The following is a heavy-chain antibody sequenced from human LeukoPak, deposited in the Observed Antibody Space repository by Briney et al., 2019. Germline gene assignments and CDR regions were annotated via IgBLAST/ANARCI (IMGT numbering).Heavy chain of an antibody. D-gene: IGHD6-19*01. CDR2: INPKSGGT. J-gene: IGHJ5*02. CDR3: AREGGSGWTAAFLDL. Sequence: GASVKVSCKAFGSTFSDAYMHWVRQAPGQGLEWMGWINPKSGGTNYAQHFQGRVTVTRDTSFSTVYVDLSGLTSDDTAIYYCAREGGSGWTAAFLDLWGQGTLVTVSS. V-gene: IGHV1-2*02. CDR1: GSTFSDAY.